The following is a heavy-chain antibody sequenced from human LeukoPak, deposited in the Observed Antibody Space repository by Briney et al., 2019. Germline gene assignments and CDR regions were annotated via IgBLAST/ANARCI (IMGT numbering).Heavy chain of an antibody. CDR3: ARGGYCSSTSCYGD. D-gene: IGHD2-2*01. Sequence: PGGSLRLSCAASGFTLSSYAMTWVRQAPGKGLEWVSSISSSSSYIYYADSVKGRFTISRDNAKNSLYLQMNSLRAEDTAVYYCARGGYCSSTSCYGDWGQGTLVTVSS. CDR1: GFTLSSYA. CDR2: ISSSSSYI. J-gene: IGHJ4*02. V-gene: IGHV3-21*01.